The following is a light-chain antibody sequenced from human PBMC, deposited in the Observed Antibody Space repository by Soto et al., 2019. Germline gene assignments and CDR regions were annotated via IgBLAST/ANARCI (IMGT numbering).Light chain of an antibody. V-gene: IGKV3-20*01. J-gene: IGKJ1*01. CDR1: QSVSNNY. Sequence: EIVLTQSPGTLSLSPGERATLSCRTSQSVSNNYLAWYQQKPGQAPRLLIYGASSRATGIPDRFSGSGSGTDFTLSIGRLEPEDFAVYYRQQYSSLWTFGQGTKVDIK. CDR3: QQYSSLWT. CDR2: GAS.